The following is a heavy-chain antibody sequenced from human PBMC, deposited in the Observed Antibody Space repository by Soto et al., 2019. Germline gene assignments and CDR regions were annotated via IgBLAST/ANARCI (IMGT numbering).Heavy chain of an antibody. CDR1: GGSFSGYY. D-gene: IGHD3-3*01. V-gene: IGHV4-34*01. J-gene: IGHJ4*02. CDR3: ARAQYYDFWSGSPFDY. Sequence: PSETLSLTCAVYGGSFSGYYWSWIRQPPGKGLEWIGEINHSGSTNYNPSLKSRVTISVDTSKNQFSLKLSSVTAADTAVYYCARAQYYDFWSGSPFDYWGQGTLVTVSS. CDR2: INHSGST.